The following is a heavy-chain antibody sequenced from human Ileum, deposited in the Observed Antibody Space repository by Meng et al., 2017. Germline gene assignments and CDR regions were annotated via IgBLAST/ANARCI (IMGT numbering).Heavy chain of an antibody. Sequence: GQLQESGPGLVKPSQTLSLTCTVSGGSINGGHYFWSWIRQHPEKGLEWIGYIYHSGVTYYSPSLKSRLTISVDTSKNQFSLKLSSVTAADTAIYYCARGVVTYYDSSTLTWFDPWGQGALVTASS. CDR2: IYHSGVT. CDR3: ARGVVTYYDSSTLTWFDP. J-gene: IGHJ5*02. D-gene: IGHD3-22*01. V-gene: IGHV4-31*03. CDR1: GGSINGGHYF.